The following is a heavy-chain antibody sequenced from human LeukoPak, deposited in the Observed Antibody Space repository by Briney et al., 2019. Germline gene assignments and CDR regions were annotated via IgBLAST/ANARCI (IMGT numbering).Heavy chain of an antibody. CDR1: GFTVSNNY. J-gene: IGHJ4*02. D-gene: IGHD6-13*01. V-gene: IGHV3-66*01. CDR3: ARDGGAAAGY. Sequence: GVSLRLSCAASGFTVSNNYMSWVRQAPGKGLEWVSVMYRGGSTYYADSVQGRFTMSRDNSKNTLYLQMNSLRAEDTAVYYCARDGGAAAGYWGQGTLVTVSS. CDR2: MYRGGST.